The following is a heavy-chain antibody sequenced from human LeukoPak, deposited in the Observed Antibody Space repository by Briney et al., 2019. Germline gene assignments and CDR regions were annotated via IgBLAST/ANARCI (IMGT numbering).Heavy chain of an antibody. V-gene: IGHV1-8*02. J-gene: IGHJ4*02. CDR1: GYTFTSYD. CDR2: MNPNSGNT. CDR3: ARWMSGSNWGFDH. D-gene: IGHD5-24*01. Sequence: ASVKVSCKASGYTFTSYDINWVRQATGQGPEWMGWMNPNSGNTGYAQKFQGRVTMTRNTSISTAYMELSSLRSEDTALYYCARWMSGSNWGFDHWGQGTLVTVSS.